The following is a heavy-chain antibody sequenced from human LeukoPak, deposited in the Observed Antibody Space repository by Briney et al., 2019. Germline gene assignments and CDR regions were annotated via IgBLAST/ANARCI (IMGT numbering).Heavy chain of an antibody. CDR2: ISGSGGST. J-gene: IGHJ4*02. CDR3: AKDISGYYDSSGYYYESDY. Sequence: PGGSLRLSCAASGFTFSSYAMSWVRQAPGKGLEWVSAISGSGGSTYYADSVKGRFTISRDNSKNTLYLQMNSLRAEDTAVYYCAKDISGYYDSSGYYYESDYWGQGTLVTVSS. CDR1: GFTFSSYA. V-gene: IGHV3-23*01. D-gene: IGHD3-22*01.